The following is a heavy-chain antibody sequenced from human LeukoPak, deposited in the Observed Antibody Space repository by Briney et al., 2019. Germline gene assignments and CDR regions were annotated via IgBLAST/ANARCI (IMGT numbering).Heavy chain of an antibody. Sequence: SVKVSCKASGGTFSSYAISWVRQAPGQGLEWMGGIIPIFGTANYAQKFQGRVTITTDESTSTDYMELSSLRSEDTAVYYCATAVDTAMVTAYYYYMDVWGKGTTVTVSS. J-gene: IGHJ6*03. V-gene: IGHV1-69*05. CDR3: ATAVDTAMVTAYYYYMDV. CDR1: GGTFSSYA. CDR2: IIPIFGTA. D-gene: IGHD5-18*01.